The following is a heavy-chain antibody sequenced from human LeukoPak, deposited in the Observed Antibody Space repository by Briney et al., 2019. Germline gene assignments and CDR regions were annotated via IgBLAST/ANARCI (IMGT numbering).Heavy chain of an antibody. CDR3: AKDQIGYNKSIDS. J-gene: IGHJ4*02. Sequence: GGSLRLSCAASGFTFNNYAMNWVRQAPGKGLEWVSAISGSGSRTYYADFVKGRFTISRDNSKNTMYLQMSSLRPEDTAVYYYAKDQIGYNKSIDSWGQGTLVTVSS. CDR1: GFTFNNYA. CDR2: ISGSGSRT. V-gene: IGHV3-23*01. D-gene: IGHD5-24*01.